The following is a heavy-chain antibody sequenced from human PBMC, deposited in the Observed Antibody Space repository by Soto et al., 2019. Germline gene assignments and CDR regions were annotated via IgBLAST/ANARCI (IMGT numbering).Heavy chain of an antibody. V-gene: IGHV4-39*01. CDR3: ARAYCTSSTCYATGYFDL. CDR1: GGSISSSDYY. J-gene: IGHJ2*01. CDR2: IYYSGST. Sequence: QLQLQESGPGLVKPLETLSLTCTVSGGSISSSDYYWGWIRQPPGKGLEFIGSIYYSGSTYYNPSLKIRVTISVDTPKSQFSLKLSSVTPADTAVYYCARAYCTSSTCYATGYFDLWGRGTLVTVSS. D-gene: IGHD2-2*01.